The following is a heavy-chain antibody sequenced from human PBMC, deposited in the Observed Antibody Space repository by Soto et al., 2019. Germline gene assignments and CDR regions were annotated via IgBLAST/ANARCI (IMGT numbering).Heavy chain of an antibody. CDR1: GFTFSSYG. Sequence: QVQLVESGGGVVQPGRSLRLSCVASGFTFSSYGMHWVRQAPGKGLEWVAVIWYDGIDKYYGESVKGRFTISRDNTKNTLSLQMNSLRGDDTAVYYCARAPMGSWYYCDYWGQGTLVTVSS. D-gene: IGHD6-13*01. V-gene: IGHV3-33*01. CDR3: ARAPMGSWYYCDY. J-gene: IGHJ4*02. CDR2: IWYDGIDK.